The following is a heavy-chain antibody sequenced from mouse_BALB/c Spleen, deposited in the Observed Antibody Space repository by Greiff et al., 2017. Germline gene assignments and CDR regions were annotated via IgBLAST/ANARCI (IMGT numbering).Heavy chain of an antibody. V-gene: IGHV5-17*02. CDR1: GFTFSSFG. CDR2: ISSGSSTI. J-gene: IGHJ2*01. CDR3: ARDRDYDAFDY. Sequence: EVQGVESGGGLVQPGGSRKLSCAASGFTFSSFGMHWVRQAPEKGLEWVAYISSGSSTIYYADTVKGRFTISRDNPKNTLFLQMTSLRSEDTAMYYCARDRDYDAFDYWGQGTTLTVSS. D-gene: IGHD2-4*01.